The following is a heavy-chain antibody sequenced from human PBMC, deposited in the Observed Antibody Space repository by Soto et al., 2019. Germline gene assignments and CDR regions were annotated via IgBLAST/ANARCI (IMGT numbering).Heavy chain of an antibody. V-gene: IGHV3-23*01. D-gene: IGHD6-19*01. CDR3: AKVPYSSGWYPAFDI. Sequence: EVQLLESGGGLVQPGGSLRLSCAASGFTFSSYAMSWVRQAPGKGLEWVSGIIGSGGSTYYADSVKGRFTISRDNSKSALLLQMNSLRAEDTAVYYCAKVPYSSGWYPAFDIWGQGTMVSVSS. CDR2: IIGSGGST. CDR1: GFTFSSYA. J-gene: IGHJ3*02.